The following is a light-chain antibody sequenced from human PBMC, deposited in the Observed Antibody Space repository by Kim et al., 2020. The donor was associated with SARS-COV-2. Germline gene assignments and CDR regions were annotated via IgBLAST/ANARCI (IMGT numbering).Light chain of an antibody. Sequence: SYELTQPPSVSVAPGKTARITCGGNNIGRKNLHWYQQKPGQAPVVVIYYDSNRPSGIPERFSGSNSGNTATLTISRVEAGDEADYYCQVWGSSSDDYVFG. V-gene: IGLV3-21*04. CDR1: NIGRKN. J-gene: IGLJ1*01. CDR2: YDS. CDR3: QVWGSSSDDYV.